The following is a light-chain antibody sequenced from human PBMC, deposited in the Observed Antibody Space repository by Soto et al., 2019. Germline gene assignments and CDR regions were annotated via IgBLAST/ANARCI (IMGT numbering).Light chain of an antibody. CDR3: QQYHDWPLT. CDR2: GAS. J-gene: IGKJ4*01. CDR1: QSVSGN. Sequence: EMVMTQSPATLSVSPGERATLSCRASQSVSGNLAWYQQKPGQAPRLLIYGASTRATGIPARFSGSGSGTEFTLTISSLQSEDFAVFFRQQYHDWPLTFGGGTKVDIK. V-gene: IGKV3-15*01.